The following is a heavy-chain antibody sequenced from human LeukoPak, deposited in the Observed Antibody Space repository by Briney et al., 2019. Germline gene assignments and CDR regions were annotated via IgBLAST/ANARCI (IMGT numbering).Heavy chain of an antibody. CDR2: ISAYNGNT. V-gene: IGHV1-18*01. Sequence: ASVKVSCKASGYTFTSYGISWVRQAPGQGLEWMGWISAYNGNTNYAQKLQGRVTMTTDTSTSTAYMELRSLRSDDTAVYYCARDRGLLWSSCYGMDVWGQGTTVTVSS. D-gene: IGHD3-10*01. J-gene: IGHJ6*02. CDR1: GYTFTSYG. CDR3: ARDRGLLWSSCYGMDV.